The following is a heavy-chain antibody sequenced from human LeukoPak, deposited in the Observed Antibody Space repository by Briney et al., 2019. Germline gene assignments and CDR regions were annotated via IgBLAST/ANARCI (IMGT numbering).Heavy chain of an antibody. D-gene: IGHD2-2*01. CDR1: GFAFSDDS. V-gene: IGHV3-21*01. CDR2: ISSTSKYI. J-gene: IGHJ3*02. Sequence: GGSLRLSCVASGFAFSDDSTNWVRQPPGKGLEWVSSISSTSKYIYYADSVKGRFTISRDNAKNSLFLQMNSLRAEDTAVYYCARDYCSSTSCYGLAFDIWGQGTMVTVSS. CDR3: ARDYCSSTSCYGLAFDI.